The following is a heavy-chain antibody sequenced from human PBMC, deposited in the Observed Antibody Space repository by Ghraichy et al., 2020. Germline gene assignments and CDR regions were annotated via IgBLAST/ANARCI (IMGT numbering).Heavy chain of an antibody. J-gene: IGHJ6*02. V-gene: IGHV3-30-3*01. CDR1: GFNMTSRA. CDR2: ISHDGARK. CDR3: ATGYCSGTSCHFEGYYYSPMDV. D-gene: IGHD2-15*01. Sequence: LSLTCAASGFNMTSRAMHWVRQAPGKGLEWVAIISHDGARKMYAASVEGRFTVSRATADNTLALQMDNLRPDDTATYYCATGYCSGTSCHFEGYYYSPMDVWGQGTTVIVSS.